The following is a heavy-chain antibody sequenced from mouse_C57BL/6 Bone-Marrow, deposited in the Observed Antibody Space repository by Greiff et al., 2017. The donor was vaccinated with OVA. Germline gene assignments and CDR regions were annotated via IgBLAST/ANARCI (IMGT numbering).Heavy chain of an antibody. CDR3: AILGYY. CDR1: GFTFSSYG. V-gene: IGHV5-6*01. J-gene: IGHJ2*01. Sequence: EVMLVESGGDLVKPGGSLKLSCAASGFTFSSYGMSLVRQTPDKRLGWVATISSGGSYTYYPDSVKGRFTISRDNAKNTLYLQMSSLKSEDTAMYYCAILGYYWGQGTTLTVSS. CDR2: ISSGGSYT.